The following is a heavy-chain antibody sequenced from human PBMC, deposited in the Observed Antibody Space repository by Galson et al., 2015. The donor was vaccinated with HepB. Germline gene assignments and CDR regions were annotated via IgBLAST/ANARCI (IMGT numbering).Heavy chain of an antibody. J-gene: IGHJ4*02. V-gene: IGHV3-21*01. D-gene: IGHD3-22*01. Sequence: SLRLSCAASGFTFSSYSMNWVRQAPGKGLEWVSSISSSSSYIYYADSVKGRFTISRDNAKNSLYLQMNSLRAEDTAVYYCAREGYYDSSGYYHGAFDYWGQGTLVTVSS. CDR1: GFTFSSYS. CDR2: ISSSSSYI. CDR3: AREGYYDSSGYYHGAFDY.